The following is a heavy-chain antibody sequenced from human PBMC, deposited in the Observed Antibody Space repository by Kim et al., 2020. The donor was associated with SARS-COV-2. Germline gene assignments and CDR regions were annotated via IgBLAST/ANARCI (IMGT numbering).Heavy chain of an antibody. CDR2: ISTATGDT. D-gene: IGHD6-19*01. V-gene: IGHV1-3*04. CDR3: ARGVAVAGNRENY. Sequence: ASVKVSCKASGYVFTNYALHWVRQAPGQSLEWMGWISTATGDTKYSQKFQGRVTFTRDTPTTTAYMELNSLTSEDTAVYYCARGVAVAGNRENYWGPGTLVTVSS. J-gene: IGHJ4*02. CDR1: GYVFTNYA.